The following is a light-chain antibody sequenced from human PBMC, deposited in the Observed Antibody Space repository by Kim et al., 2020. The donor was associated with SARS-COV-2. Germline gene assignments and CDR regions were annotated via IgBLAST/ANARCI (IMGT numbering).Light chain of an antibody. Sequence: QSALTQPPSASETPGQRVTISCSGSTSNIGSKTVSWYQHLPGTAPKLLIYSNNLRPSGVPDRFSASKAGTSASLAISGLKSEDEGDYYCATWDDSLSGPVFGGGTKLTVL. CDR3: ATWDDSLSGPV. J-gene: IGLJ3*02. V-gene: IGLV1-44*01. CDR2: SNN. CDR1: TSNIGSKT.